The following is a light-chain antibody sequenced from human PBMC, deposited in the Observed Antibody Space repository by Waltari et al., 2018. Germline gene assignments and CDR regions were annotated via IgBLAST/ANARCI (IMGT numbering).Light chain of an antibody. J-gene: IGLJ2*01. CDR1: SPNLGNND. Sequence: QSVLPQPPPVSAAPGQNVTISCSGSSPNLGNNDVSWDGPLPGTVPKLPNTDNYTRPSGFPDRSAASKAGTSAHRGMTGRQTGDEADNYCATGDSSVRAVVFGGGTKLAVL. CDR3: ATGDSSVRAVV. V-gene: IGLV1-51*01. CDR2: DNY.